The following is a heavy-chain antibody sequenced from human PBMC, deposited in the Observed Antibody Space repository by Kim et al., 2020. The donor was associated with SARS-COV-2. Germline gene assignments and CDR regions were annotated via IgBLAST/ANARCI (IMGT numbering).Heavy chain of an antibody. CDR2: IKEDGSER. Sequence: GGSLRLSCAASGFTFSSYWMSWVRQAPGKGLEWVANIKEDGSERYYADSLKGRFTISRDNAKNSLYLQMNSLRAEDTAVYYCARDWRGKDVWGKGATVTVSS. D-gene: IGHD3-3*01. J-gene: IGHJ6*04. V-gene: IGHV3-7*01. CDR3: ARDWRGKDV. CDR1: GFTFSSYW.